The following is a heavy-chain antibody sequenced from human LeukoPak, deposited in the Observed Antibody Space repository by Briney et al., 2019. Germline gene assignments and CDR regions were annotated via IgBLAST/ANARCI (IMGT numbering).Heavy chain of an antibody. CDR3: ARVRYGDYDYYYGMDV. Sequence: ASVKVSCKASGYTFTSYGISWVRQAPGQGLEWMGWISAYNGNTNYAQKLQGRVTMTTDTSTSTAYMELRSLRSDDTAVYYCARVRYGDYDYYYGMDVWGQGTTVTVSS. V-gene: IGHV1-18*01. CDR1: GYTFTSYG. CDR2: ISAYNGNT. D-gene: IGHD4-17*01. J-gene: IGHJ6*02.